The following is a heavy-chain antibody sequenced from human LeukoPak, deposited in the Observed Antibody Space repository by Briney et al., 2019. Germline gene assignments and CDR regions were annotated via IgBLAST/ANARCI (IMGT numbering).Heavy chain of an antibody. CDR3: ARGAHVLMVYAPFDY. J-gene: IGHJ4*02. CDR1: GFTFSSYW. CDR2: MSTDGSST. D-gene: IGHD2-8*01. Sequence: GGSLRLSCGASGFTFSSYWMHWVRQAPGKGRVWVSSMSTDGSSTTYAESVRGRFTISRDNAKNTLYLQMNSLRAEDTAVYYCARGAHVLMVYAPFDYWGQGTLVTVSS. V-gene: IGHV3-74*03.